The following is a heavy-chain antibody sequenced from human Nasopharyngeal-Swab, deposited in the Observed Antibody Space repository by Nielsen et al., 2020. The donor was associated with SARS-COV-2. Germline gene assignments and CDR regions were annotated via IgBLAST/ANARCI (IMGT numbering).Heavy chain of an antibody. Sequence: GESLKISCAASGFTFSSYAMHWVCQAPGKGLEWVAVISYDGSNKYYADSVKGRFTISRDNSKNTLYLQMNSLRAEDTAVYYCARDRSGWYLDYWGQGTLVTVSS. D-gene: IGHD6-19*01. CDR2: ISYDGSNK. CDR3: ARDRSGWYLDY. CDR1: GFTFSSYA. V-gene: IGHV3-30*04. J-gene: IGHJ4*02.